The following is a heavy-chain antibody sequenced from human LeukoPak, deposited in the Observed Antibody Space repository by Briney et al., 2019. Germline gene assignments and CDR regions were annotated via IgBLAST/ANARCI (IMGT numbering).Heavy chain of an antibody. CDR2: VSYSGNT. CDR3: ARESKPLWFEESPPRIFDY. V-gene: IGHV4-59*01. CDR1: GGSMNSYY. Sequence: SETLSLTCVVSGGSMNSYYWNWVRQPPGGGLEWLGSVSYSGNTNYNPSLKSRVTISIDTSKKQFSLKVNSVTSADTAVYYCARESKPLWFEESPPRIFDYWGQGTLVSVSS. J-gene: IGHJ4*02. D-gene: IGHD3-10*01.